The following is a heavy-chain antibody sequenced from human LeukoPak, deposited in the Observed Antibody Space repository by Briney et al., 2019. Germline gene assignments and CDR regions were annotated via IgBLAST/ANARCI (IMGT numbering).Heavy chain of an antibody. V-gene: IGHV3-30*18. Sequence: GRSLRLSCAASGFTLTTFGIHWVRQAPGEGLEWVAAISPHGDIEYYTDSVKGRFTISRDNSKNMIYLQMNSLRGEDSAVYYCAKINNNDDYWGQGNLVTVSS. CDR3: AKINNNDDY. J-gene: IGHJ4*02. CDR1: GFTLTTFG. D-gene: IGHD1/OR15-1a*01. CDR2: ISPHGDIE.